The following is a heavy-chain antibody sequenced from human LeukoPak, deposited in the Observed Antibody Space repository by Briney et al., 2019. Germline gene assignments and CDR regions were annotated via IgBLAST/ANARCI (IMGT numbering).Heavy chain of an antibody. CDR1: GGSISSYY. CDR2: IYYSGST. CDR3: ARHVSWAPGPNFDY. D-gene: IGHD1-14*01. Sequence: SETLSLTCTVSGGSISSYYWSWIRQPPGKGLEWIGYIYYSGSTNYNPSLKSRVTISVDTSKNQFSLKLSSVTAADKAVYYCARHVSWAPGPNFDYWGQGTLVTVSS. J-gene: IGHJ4*02. V-gene: IGHV4-59*08.